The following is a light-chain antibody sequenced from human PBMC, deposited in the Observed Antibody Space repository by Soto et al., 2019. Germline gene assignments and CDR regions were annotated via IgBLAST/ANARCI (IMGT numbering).Light chain of an antibody. V-gene: IGLV2-14*03. CDR1: SSDIGHYDF. CDR2: DVT. J-gene: IGLJ2*01. Sequence: QSALTQPASVSASPGQSITISCTGTSSDIGHYDFVSWYQQHPGTAPKLLIYDVTSRPSGVSHRFSGSKSGNTASLTISGLQPEDVADYFCGSYSATTTLVVFGGGTKVTVL. CDR3: GSYSATTTLVV.